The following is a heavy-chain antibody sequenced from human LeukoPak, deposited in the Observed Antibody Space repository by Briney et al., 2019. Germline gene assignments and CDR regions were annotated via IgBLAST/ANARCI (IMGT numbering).Heavy chain of an antibody. D-gene: IGHD3-3*01. CDR1: GYTFTSYG. V-gene: IGHV1-18*01. Sequence: TSVKVSCKASGYTFTSYGISWVRQAPGQGLEWMGWISAYSGNTNYAQKLQGRVTMTTDTSTSTAYMELRSLRSDDTAVYYCARQDYDFWSGYHNYFDYWGQGTLVTVSS. J-gene: IGHJ4*02. CDR3: ARQDYDFWSGYHNYFDY. CDR2: ISAYSGNT.